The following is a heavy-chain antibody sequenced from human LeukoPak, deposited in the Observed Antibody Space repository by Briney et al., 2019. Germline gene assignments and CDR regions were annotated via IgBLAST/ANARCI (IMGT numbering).Heavy chain of an antibody. CDR2: LSSSSSYI. CDR1: GFTFSSYS. Sequence: GGSLRLSCAASGFTFSSYSMNWVRQAPGKGLEWVSSLSSSSSYIYYADSVKGRFTISRDNAKNSLYLQMNSLRAEDTAVYYCARGGVRGYSYGLDYYYGMDVWGQGTTVTVSS. CDR3: ARGGVRGYSYGLDYYYGMDV. D-gene: IGHD5-18*01. V-gene: IGHV3-21*01. J-gene: IGHJ6*02.